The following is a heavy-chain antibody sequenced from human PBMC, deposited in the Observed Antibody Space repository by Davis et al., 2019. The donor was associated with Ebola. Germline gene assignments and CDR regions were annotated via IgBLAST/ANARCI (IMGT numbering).Heavy chain of an antibody. J-gene: IGHJ4*02. V-gene: IGHV3-30*02. D-gene: IGHD2-8*01. Sequence: GESLKISCAASGFTFSDYYMSWVRQAPGKGLEWVSFIRYDGSLQFYADSVKGRFTISRDNAKNSLYLQMNSLRAEDTAVYYCARDGEYCTNGICSTYFDNWGQGTLVTVSS. CDR3: ARDGEYCTNGICSTYFDN. CDR1: GFTFSDYY. CDR2: IRYDGSLQ.